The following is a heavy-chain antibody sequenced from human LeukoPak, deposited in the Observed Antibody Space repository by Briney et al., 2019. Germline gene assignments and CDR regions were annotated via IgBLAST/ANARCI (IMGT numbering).Heavy chain of an antibody. J-gene: IGHJ4*02. V-gene: IGHV3-21*01. CDR3: ARVDPGSYLMFYYVDF. D-gene: IGHD3-10*01. Sequence: GGSLRLSCAASGFTFSNHNMNWVRQAPGKGLEWVSSISTSSSYIYYADSVKGRFTISRDNAKNSLYLQMNSLRAEDTAVYYCARVDPGSYLMFYYVDFWGQGTLVTASS. CDR2: ISTSSSYI. CDR1: GFTFSNHN.